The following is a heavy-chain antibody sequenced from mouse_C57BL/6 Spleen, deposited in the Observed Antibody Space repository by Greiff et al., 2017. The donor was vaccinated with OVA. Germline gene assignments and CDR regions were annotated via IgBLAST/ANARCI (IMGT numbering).Heavy chain of an antibody. CDR3: ARPNTAHYAMDY. V-gene: IGHV1-80*01. CDR1: GYAFSSYW. D-gene: IGHD3-1*01. Sequence: VKLQESGAELVKPGASVKISCKASGYAFSSYWMNWVKQRPGKGLEWIGQIYPGDGDTNYNGKFKGKATLTADKSSSTAYMQLSSLTSEDSAVYFCARPNTAHYAMDYWGQGTSVTVSS. CDR2: IYPGDGDT. J-gene: IGHJ4*01.